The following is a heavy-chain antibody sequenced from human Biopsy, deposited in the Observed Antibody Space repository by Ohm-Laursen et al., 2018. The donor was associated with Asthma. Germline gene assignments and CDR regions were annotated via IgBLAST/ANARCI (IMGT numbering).Heavy chain of an antibody. J-gene: IGHJ4*02. CDR1: GYTFTSYY. CDR2: IIPIFGPT. V-gene: IGHV1-69*13. D-gene: IGHD2-2*01. Sequence: SVKVSCKASGYTFTSYYIHWVRQAPGQGLEWMGRIIPIFGPTNYAQKFQGRVTIGADDSTSTAYMELSSLSSEDTALYYCARGPEYVRSSGALDYWGQGTLVTVSS. CDR3: ARGPEYVRSSGALDY.